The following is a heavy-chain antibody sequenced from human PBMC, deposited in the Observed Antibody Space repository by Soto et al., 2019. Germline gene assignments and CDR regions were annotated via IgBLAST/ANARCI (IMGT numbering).Heavy chain of an antibody. D-gene: IGHD3-22*01. CDR2: IYHSGST. V-gene: IGHV4-30-2*05. Sequence: SETLSLTCAVSGGSISSGDYSWSWIRQPPGKGLEWIGYIYHSGSTYYNPSLKSRVTISVDTSKNQFSLKLRSVTAADTAVYYCARATYYSDTGGSPPLDYWGQGTLVTVSS. CDR1: GGSISSGDYS. J-gene: IGHJ4*02. CDR3: ARATYYSDTGGSPPLDY.